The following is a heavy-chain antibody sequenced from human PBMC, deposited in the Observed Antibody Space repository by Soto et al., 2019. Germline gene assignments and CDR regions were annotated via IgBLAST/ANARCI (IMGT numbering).Heavy chain of an antibody. CDR2: INHSGST. CDR3: ARGRGGGKQQLKDYYYYYGMDV. D-gene: IGHD6-13*01. Sequence: QVQLQQWGAGLLKPSETLSLTCAVYGGSFSGYYWSWIRQPPGKGLEWIGEINHSGSTNYNPSLKSRVTISVDTSKNQFSLKLSSVTAADTAVYYCARGRGGGKQQLKDYYYYYGMDVWGQGTTVTVSS. J-gene: IGHJ6*02. CDR1: GGSFSGYY. V-gene: IGHV4-34*01.